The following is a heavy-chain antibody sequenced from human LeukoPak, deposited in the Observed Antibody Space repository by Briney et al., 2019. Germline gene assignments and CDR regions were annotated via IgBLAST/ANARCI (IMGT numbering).Heavy chain of an antibody. CDR1: GFTFSSYS. J-gene: IGHJ3*02. V-gene: IGHV3-21*01. CDR3: ARSTPCGEFHDAFDI. Sequence: GGSLRLSCAASGFTFSSYSMNWVRQAPGKGLEWVSSISSSSSYIYYADSVKGRFTISRDNAKNSLYLQMNSVRAEHTAVYYCARSTPCGEFHDAFDIWGQGTMVTVSS. CDR2: ISSSSSYI. D-gene: IGHD3-10*01.